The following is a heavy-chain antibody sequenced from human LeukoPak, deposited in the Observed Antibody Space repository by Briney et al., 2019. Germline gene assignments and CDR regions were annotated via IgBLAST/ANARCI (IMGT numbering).Heavy chain of an antibody. V-gene: IGHV5-51*01. J-gene: IGHJ4*02. CDR2: IYPGDSDT. D-gene: IGHD1-26*01. Sequence: GESIKISCNGSGYSFTSYWIGWVRQMPGKGLEWMGIIYPGDSDTRYSPSFQGQVTISADKSISTAYLQWSSLNASDTAMYYCARGVGGYSSPEWIDYWGKGTLVTVSS. CDR3: ARGVGGYSSPEWIDY. CDR1: GYSFTSYW.